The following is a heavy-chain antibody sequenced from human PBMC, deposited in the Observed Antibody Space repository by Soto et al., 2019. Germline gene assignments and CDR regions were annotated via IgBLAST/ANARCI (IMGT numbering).Heavy chain of an antibody. D-gene: IGHD3-3*01. CDR2: ISGSGGST. V-gene: IGHV3-23*01. Sequence: GGSLRLSCAASGFTFSSYAMSWVRQAPGKGLEWVSAISGSGGSTYYADSVKGRFTISRDNSKNTLYLQMNSLRAEDTAVYYCAKTPFTICGVVSDAFDIWGQGTMVTVSS. J-gene: IGHJ3*02. CDR1: GFTFSSYA. CDR3: AKTPFTICGVVSDAFDI.